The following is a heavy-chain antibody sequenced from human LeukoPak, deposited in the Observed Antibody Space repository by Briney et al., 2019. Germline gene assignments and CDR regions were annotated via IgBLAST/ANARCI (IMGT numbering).Heavy chain of an antibody. CDR1: GITVTDYF. CDR2: INPHNGGT. J-gene: IGHJ5*02. CDR3: AGHSSSSDGWFDP. Sequence: ASVKVSCKASGITVTDYFIHWVRQAPGQGLEWMGWINPHNGGTNYAQKFRGRVTMTRDTSINTIYMELTSLTSDDTAIYYCAGHSSSSDGWFDPWGQGTLVTVSS. D-gene: IGHD6-6*01. V-gene: IGHV1-2*02.